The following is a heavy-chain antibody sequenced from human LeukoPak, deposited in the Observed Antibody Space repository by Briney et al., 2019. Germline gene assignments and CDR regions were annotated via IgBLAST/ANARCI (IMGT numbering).Heavy chain of an antibody. V-gene: IGHV3-9*01. CDR1: GFTFSSYS. J-gene: IGHJ4*02. Sequence: GGSLRLSCAASGFTFSSYSMNWVRQAPGKGLEWVSGISWNSGSIGYADSVKGRFTISRDNAKNSLYLQMNSLRAEDTALYYCAKDKAYYGSGSLGYWGQGTLVTVSS. CDR2: ISWNSGSI. D-gene: IGHD3-10*01. CDR3: AKDKAYYGSGSLGY.